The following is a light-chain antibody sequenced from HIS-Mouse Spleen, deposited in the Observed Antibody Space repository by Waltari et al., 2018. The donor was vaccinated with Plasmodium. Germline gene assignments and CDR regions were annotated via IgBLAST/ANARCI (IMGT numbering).Light chain of an antibody. CDR1: PSVSSN. V-gene: IGKV3-15*01. Sequence: EIVMTQSPATLSVSPGDRATLSCRASPSVSSNLAWYQQKPGQAPRLLSYGASTRATGIPARFSGSGSGTEFTLTISSMQSEDFAVYYCQQYNNWPPYTFGQGTKLEIK. CDR2: GAS. J-gene: IGKJ2*01. CDR3: QQYNNWPPYT.